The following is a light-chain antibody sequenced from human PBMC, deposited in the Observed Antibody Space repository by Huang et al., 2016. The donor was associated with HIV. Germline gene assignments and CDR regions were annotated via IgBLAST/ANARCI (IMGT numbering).Light chain of an antibody. CDR1: QSISAY. J-gene: IGKJ4*01. V-gene: IGKV1-39*01. CDR2: GAS. Sequence: DIQMTQSPSSLSASVGDRVTITCRASQSISAYLNWYQQKPGKAPKLLIYGASTLQSGVPSRFSGSGSGTDFTLTINSLQPEDFAPYYCQKSYTTPLTFGGETKVEI. CDR3: QKSYTTPLT.